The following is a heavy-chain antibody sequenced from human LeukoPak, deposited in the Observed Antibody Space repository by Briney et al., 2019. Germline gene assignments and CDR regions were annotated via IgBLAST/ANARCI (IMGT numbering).Heavy chain of an antibody. V-gene: IGHV4-59*01. CDR1: GVSMSSYY. J-gene: IGHJ5*02. CDR2: IYYSGST. D-gene: IGHD3-22*01. Sequence: PSETLSLTCTVSGVSMSSYYWSWVRQPPGKGLEWIGYIYYSGSTNYNPSLKSRVTISVDTSKNQFSLKLSSVTAADTAVYYCARECLGDYYDSSGYPNWFDPWGQGTLVTVSS. CDR3: ARECLGDYYDSSGYPNWFDP.